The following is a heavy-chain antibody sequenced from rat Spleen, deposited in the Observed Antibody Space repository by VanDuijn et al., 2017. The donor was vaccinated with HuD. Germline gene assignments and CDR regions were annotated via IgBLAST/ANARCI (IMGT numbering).Heavy chain of an antibody. Sequence: EVQLVESGGGLVQPGRSMKLSCAASGFIFSTFPMAWVRQAPTKGLEWVATISYGDSSGHSSTYYRDSVKGRFTISRDNAKSTLYLQMNSLRSEDTATYYCTRDGDGFAYWGQGTLVTVSS. J-gene: IGHJ3*01. D-gene: IGHD4-3*01. CDR1: GFIFSTFP. V-gene: IGHV5-46*01. CDR2: ISYGDSSGHSST. CDR3: TRDGDGFAY.